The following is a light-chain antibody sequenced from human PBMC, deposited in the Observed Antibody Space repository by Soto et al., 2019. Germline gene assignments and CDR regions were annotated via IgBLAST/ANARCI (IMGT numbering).Light chain of an antibody. CDR1: QDISNY. V-gene: IGKV1-33*01. CDR3: HDYYNLLT. Sequence: DIQMTQSPSSLSASVGDRVTITCQASQDISNYLNWYQQKPGKAPKLLIYDASNLGTGVPSRCSGSGSATDFTFTISSLQPDDIAKYYCHDYYNLLTFGGGTKVEIK. CDR2: DAS. J-gene: IGKJ4*01.